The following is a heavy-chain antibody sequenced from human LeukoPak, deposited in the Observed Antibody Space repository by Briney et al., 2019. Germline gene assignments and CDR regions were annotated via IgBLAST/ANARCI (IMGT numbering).Heavy chain of an antibody. D-gene: IGHD6-19*01. CDR1: GYTFTGYY. CDR3: AIGYSSGWYYFDY. Sequence: ASVKVSYTASGYTFTGYYMHWVRQAPGQGLEWMGRINPNSGGTNFAQKFQGRVTMTRDTSISTAYMELSRLTSDDTAVYYCAIGYSSGWYYFDYWGQGTLVTVSS. V-gene: IGHV1-2*02. J-gene: IGHJ4*02. CDR2: INPNSGGT.